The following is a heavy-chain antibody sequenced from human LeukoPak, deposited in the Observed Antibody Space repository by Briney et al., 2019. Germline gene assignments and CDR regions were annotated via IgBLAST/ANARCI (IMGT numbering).Heavy chain of an antibody. D-gene: IGHD2-15*01. V-gene: IGHV4-39*01. Sequence: SETLSLTCIVSGGSVSSGGHYWGWIWQPPGKGLEWIGGVYFCGGTYYNPSLNNRVTIFIDMSKNQFSLRLNSVTATDTAVYYCARLVCGGGSCPAEFDYWGQGTLVTVSS. J-gene: IGHJ4*02. CDR2: VYFCGGT. CDR1: GGSVSSGGHY. CDR3: ARLVCGGGSCPAEFDY.